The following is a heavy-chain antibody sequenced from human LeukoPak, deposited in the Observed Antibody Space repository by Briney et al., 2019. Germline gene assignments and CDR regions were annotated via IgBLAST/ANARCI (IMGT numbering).Heavy chain of an antibody. CDR1: GFTFSSYA. CDR3: ARGAYDSSGYSDY. J-gene: IGHJ4*02. V-gene: IGHV3-23*01. CDR2: ISGSGGST. Sequence: GGSLRLSCAASGFTFSSYAMSWVRQAPGKGLEWVSAISGSGGSTYYADSVKGRFTISRDNSKNTLYLQMNSLRAEDTAVYHCARGAYDSSGYSDYWGQGTLVTVSS. D-gene: IGHD3-22*01.